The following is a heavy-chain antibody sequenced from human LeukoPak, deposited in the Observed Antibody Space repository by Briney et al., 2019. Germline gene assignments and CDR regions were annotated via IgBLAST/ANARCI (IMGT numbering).Heavy chain of an antibody. CDR2: ISANNGNT. CDR1: GYTFTSYG. J-gene: IGHJ6*03. V-gene: IGHV1-18*01. D-gene: IGHD3-9*01. Sequence: ASGKVSCKASGYTFTSYGISWVRQAPGQGLEWMGWISANNGNTNYAQELQGRVTMTTDTSTSTAYMELRSLRSDDTAVYYCARALWEYYDILTGSLTYYYYMDVWGKGTTVTISS. CDR3: ARALWEYYDILTGSLTYYYYMDV.